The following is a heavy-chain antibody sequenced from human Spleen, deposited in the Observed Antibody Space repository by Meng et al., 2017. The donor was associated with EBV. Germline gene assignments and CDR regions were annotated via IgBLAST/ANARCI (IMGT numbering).Heavy chain of an antibody. J-gene: IGHJ4*02. CDR2: ISAYNGNT. D-gene: IGHD3-3*01. V-gene: IGHV1-18*01. CDR3: ARADYVGLEYHFWSGYYVANDY. Sequence: QIQLVQSGAEVKKPGASVSVSCKASGYTFTNYGVTWVRQAPGQGLEWMGWISAYNGNTKYAQKFQGRVTLTTDTSTSTVHMELRSLKSDDTAVYYCARADYVGLEYHFWSGYYVANDYWGQGTLVTVSS. CDR1: GYTFTNYG.